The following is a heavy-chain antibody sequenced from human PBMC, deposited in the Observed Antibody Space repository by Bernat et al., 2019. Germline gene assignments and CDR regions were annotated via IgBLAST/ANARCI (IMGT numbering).Heavy chain of an antibody. Sequence: QVQLMQSGAEVEKPGASVKVSCKASGYTFTDYYMHWVRQAPGQGLEWMGRINPNSGGTNFAQKFQGRVTMTRDTSISTAYMELSTLRSDDTAVYYCARDTSRGWYGIDDWGQGTLVTVSS. V-gene: IGHV1-2*06. J-gene: IGHJ4*02. CDR1: GYTFTDYY. D-gene: IGHD6-19*01. CDR2: INPNSGGT. CDR3: ARDTSRGWYGIDD.